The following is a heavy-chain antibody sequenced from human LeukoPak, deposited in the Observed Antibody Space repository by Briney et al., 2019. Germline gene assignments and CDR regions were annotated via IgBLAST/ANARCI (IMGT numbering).Heavy chain of an antibody. J-gene: IGHJ3*02. Sequence: SETLSLTCTVSGVSISSYYWSWIRQPPGKGLEWIGYIYYSGSTNYNPSLKSRVTISVDTSKNQFSLKLSSVTAADTAVYYCARFGGYYGSSPNAFDIWGQGTMVTVSS. V-gene: IGHV4-59*01. D-gene: IGHD3-10*01. CDR1: GVSISSYY. CDR2: IYYSGST. CDR3: ARFGGYYGSSPNAFDI.